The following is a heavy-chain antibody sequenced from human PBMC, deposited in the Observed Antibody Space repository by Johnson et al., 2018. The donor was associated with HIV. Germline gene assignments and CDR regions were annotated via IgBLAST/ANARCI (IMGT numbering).Heavy chain of an antibody. CDR1: RFTVSGNY. CDR2: VYSAGHT. Sequence: VQLVESGGGLVQPGGSLRLSCAASRFTVSGNYMTWVRQAPGKGLEWVSVVYSAGHTSLIDSGKDRFNSSRDNAKNTLHLQMNSLRAEDTAVYYCARSYCSGGSCRIHDAFDIWGQGTMVTVSS. D-gene: IGHD2-15*01. J-gene: IGHJ3*02. CDR3: ARSYCSGGSCRIHDAFDI. V-gene: IGHV3-66*02.